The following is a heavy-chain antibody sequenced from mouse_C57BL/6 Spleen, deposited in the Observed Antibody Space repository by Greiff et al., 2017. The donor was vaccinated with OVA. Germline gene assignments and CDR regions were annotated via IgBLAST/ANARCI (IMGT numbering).Heavy chain of an antibody. J-gene: IGHJ2*01. Sequence: QVQLQQSGAELAKPGASVKLSSKASGYTFTSYWMPWVRQRPGQGLEWIGYINPSSGYTKYNQKFKDKATLTADKSSSPAYLQLRSLTYEDSAVYYRGRSDWDEGYWGQGTTLTVSS. CDR1: GYTFTSYW. CDR2: INPSSGYT. V-gene: IGHV1-7*01. D-gene: IGHD4-1*01. CDR3: GRSDWDEGY.